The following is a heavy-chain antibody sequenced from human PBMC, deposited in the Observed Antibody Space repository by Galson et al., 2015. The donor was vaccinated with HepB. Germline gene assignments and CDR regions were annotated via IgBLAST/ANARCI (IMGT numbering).Heavy chain of an antibody. J-gene: IGHJ4*02. CDR3: AKRSSGWYAIFDY. Sequence: SLRLSCAASGFTFSSYAMSWVRQAPGKGLEWVSAISGSGGSTYYADSVKGRFTISRDNSKNTLYLQMNSLRAEDTAVYYCAKRSSGWYAIFDYWGQGTLVTVSS. CDR2: ISGSGGST. CDR1: GFTFSSYA. D-gene: IGHD6-19*01. V-gene: IGHV3-23*01.